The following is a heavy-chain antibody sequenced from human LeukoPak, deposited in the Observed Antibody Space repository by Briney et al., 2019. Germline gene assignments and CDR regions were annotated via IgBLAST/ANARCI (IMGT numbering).Heavy chain of an antibody. J-gene: IGHJ6*02. CDR2: INDDGSTT. Sequence: GGSLRLSCAASGFTFRTYWMHWVRQAPGKGLVWVSRINDDGSTTSYADSVKGRFTISRDNAKNTLYLQMNSLRAEDTAVYYCARGNYYGMDVWGQGTTVTVSS. V-gene: IGHV3-74*01. CDR3: ARGNYYGMDV. CDR1: GFTFRTYW.